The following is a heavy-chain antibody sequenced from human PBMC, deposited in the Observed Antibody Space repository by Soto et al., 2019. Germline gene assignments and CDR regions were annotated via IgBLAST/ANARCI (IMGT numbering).Heavy chain of an antibody. V-gene: IGHV4-31*03. Sequence: QVQLQESGPGLVKPSQTLSLTCTVSGGSISSGGYYWSWTRYHPGKGLEWIGYIYYSGSTYYKPSLKSRVTISVDTSKNLFSLKLSSVTAADTAVYYCARFWFGEDLDVWGQGTTVTVSS. J-gene: IGHJ6*02. CDR3: ARFWFGEDLDV. CDR2: IYYSGST. D-gene: IGHD3-10*01. CDR1: GGSISSGGYY.